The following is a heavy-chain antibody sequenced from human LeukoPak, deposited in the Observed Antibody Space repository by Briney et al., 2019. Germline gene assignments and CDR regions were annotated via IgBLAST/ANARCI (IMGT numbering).Heavy chain of an antibody. D-gene: IGHD6-13*01. V-gene: IGHV1-69*13. CDR2: VIPIFGTA. J-gene: IGHJ4*02. CDR3: ARDLRQQLVHGNYFDY. CDR1: GGTFSSYA. Sequence: SVKVSCKASGGTFSSYAISWVRQAPGQGLEWMGGVIPIFGTANYAQKFQGRVTITADESTSTAYMELSSLRSEDTAVYYCARDLRQQLVHGNYFDYWGQGTLVTVSS.